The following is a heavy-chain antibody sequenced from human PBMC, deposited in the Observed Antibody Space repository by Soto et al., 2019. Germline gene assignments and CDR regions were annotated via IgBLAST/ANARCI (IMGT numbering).Heavy chain of an antibody. V-gene: IGHV1-18*01. J-gene: IGHJ4*02. D-gene: IGHD3-9*01. CDR3: AKRGPYDIQR. Sequence: QVQLVQSGAEVKKPGASVKVSCKASGYTFTSYGISWVRQAPGQGLEWMGWISAYNGNTNYAQKLQGRVTMTTVTSTSTAYMELRSQGSNDTALYHWAKRGPYDIQRWGQGTLVTVCS. CDR2: ISAYNGNT. CDR1: GYTFTSYG.